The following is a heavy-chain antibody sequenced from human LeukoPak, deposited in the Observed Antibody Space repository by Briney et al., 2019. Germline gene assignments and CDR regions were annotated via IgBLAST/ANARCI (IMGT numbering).Heavy chain of an antibody. CDR2: ISYDGSNK. J-gene: IGHJ4*02. CDR3: ARSVPARWGLSDY. V-gene: IGHV3-30-3*01. CDR1: GFTFSSYA. Sequence: GRSLRLSCAASGFTFSSYAMHWVRQAPGKGLEWVAVISYDGSNKYYADSVKGRFTISRDNSKNTLYLQMNSLRAEDTAVYYCARSVPARWGLSDYWGQGTLVTVSS. D-gene: IGHD4-23*01.